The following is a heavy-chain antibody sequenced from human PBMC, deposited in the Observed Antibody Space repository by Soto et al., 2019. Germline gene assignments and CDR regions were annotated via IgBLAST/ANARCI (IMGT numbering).Heavy chain of an antibody. V-gene: IGHV1-8*01. CDR3: ARGFYSSSPRNWFDP. D-gene: IGHD6-13*01. J-gene: IGHJ5*02. Sequence: ASVKVSCKAAGYTFTSYDINWVRQATGQGLEWMGWMNPNSGNTGYVQKFQGRVTMTRNTSIITVYMELSSLRSEDTAVYYCARGFYSSSPRNWFDPWGQGTLVTVSS. CDR2: MNPNSGNT. CDR1: GYTFTSYD.